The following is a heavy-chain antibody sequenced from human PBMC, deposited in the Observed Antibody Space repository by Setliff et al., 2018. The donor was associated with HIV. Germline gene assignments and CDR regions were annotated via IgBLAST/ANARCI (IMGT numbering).Heavy chain of an antibody. Sequence: NPSETLSLTCDVSGFSISSRYYWGWIRQSPGKGLEWIGNIYHTGSSYYNPSLKSRVTISVDTSKNHFSLKLSSVTAADTAVYYCAREDYYYYGMDVWGQGTTVTVSS. CDR2: IYHTGSS. J-gene: IGHJ6*02. CDR3: AREDYYYYGMDV. V-gene: IGHV4-38-2*02. CDR1: GFSISSRYY.